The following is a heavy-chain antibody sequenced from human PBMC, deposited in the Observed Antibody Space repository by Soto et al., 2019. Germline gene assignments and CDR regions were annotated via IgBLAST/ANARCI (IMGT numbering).Heavy chain of an antibody. Sequence: EVQLVESGGGLVQPGGSLRLSCAASGFTFSSYSMNWVCQAPGKGLEWVSYISSSSSTIYYADSVKGRFTISRDNAKNSLYLQMNSLRDEDTAVYYCARDGGYFDYYYGMDVWGQGTTVTVSS. CDR2: ISSSSSTI. V-gene: IGHV3-48*02. D-gene: IGHD5-18*01. J-gene: IGHJ6*02. CDR3: ARDGGYFDYYYGMDV. CDR1: GFTFSSYS.